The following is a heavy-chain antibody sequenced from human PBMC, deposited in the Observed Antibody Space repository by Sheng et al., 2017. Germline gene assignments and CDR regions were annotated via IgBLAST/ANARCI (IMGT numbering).Heavy chain of an antibody. Sequence: QVQLQQWGAGLLKPSETLSLTCAVYGGSFSGYYWSWIRQPPGKGLEWIGEINHSGSTNYNPSLKSRVTISVDTSKNQFSLKLSSVTAADTAVYYCARDGYCSSTSCLYWYFDLWGPGHPGHCLL. CDR3: ARDGYCSSTSCLYWYFDL. D-gene: IGHD2-2*01. V-gene: IGHV4-34*01. CDR1: GGSFSGYY. J-gene: IGHJ2*01. CDR2: INHSGST.